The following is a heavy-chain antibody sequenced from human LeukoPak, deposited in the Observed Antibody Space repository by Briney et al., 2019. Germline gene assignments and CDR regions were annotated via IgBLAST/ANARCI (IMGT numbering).Heavy chain of an antibody. CDR2: IYSTGSN. CDR1: GGSISSYY. CDR3: ARQIASAGTAGFDF. Sequence: PSETLFLTCTVSGGSISSYYWSWIRQPAGKGLEWLGRIYSTGSNNYNPSLKSRVTMSVDTSKNQFSLRLRSVTAADTAVYYCARQIASAGTAGFDFWGQGALVTVSS. J-gene: IGHJ4*02. D-gene: IGHD6-13*01. V-gene: IGHV4-4*07.